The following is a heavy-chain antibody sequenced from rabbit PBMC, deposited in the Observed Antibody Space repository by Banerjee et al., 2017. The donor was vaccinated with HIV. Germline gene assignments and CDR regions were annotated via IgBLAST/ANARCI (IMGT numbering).Heavy chain of an antibody. CDR3: ARDRAFYVGYGDDNL. V-gene: IGHV1S45*01. CDR1: GFSFSSSYY. Sequence: QEQLEESGGGLVQPEGSLTLTCTASGFSFSSSYYMCWVRQAPGKGLEWIACIYAGSSGYTYYASWAKGRFIISKTSSTTVTLQMTSLTAADTATYFCARDRAFYVGYGDDNLWGPGTLVTVS. D-gene: IGHD2-1*01. J-gene: IGHJ4*01. CDR2: IYAGSSGYT.